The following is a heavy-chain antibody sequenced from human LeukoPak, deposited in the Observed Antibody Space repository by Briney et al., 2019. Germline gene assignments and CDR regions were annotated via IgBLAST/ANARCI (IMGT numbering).Heavy chain of an antibody. V-gene: IGHV4-59*01. Sequence: VNLSLTCTVSGSTISSYYWSLIRQPPGKGLEWIGYIDYSGSTNYNPSLKSRVTISVDTSKNQFSLKLSSVTAADTAVYYCARDLALCSGGSCYPSYYFDYWGKGTLVTVSS. CDR3: ARDLALCSGGSCYPSYYFDY. J-gene: IGHJ4*02. CDR1: GSTISSYY. D-gene: IGHD2-15*01. CDR2: IDYSGST.